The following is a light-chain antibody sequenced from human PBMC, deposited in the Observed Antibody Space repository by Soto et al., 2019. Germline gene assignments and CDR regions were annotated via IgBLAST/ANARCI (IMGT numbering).Light chain of an antibody. Sequence: EIVLAQAPGTLSSSPGGRATLSCRASQSVTSYLAWYQQKPGQAPRLLIYGASSRATGIPDRFSGSGSGTDFTLTISSLEPEDFAVYYCQQRSKWRTFGQGTKVDIK. J-gene: IGKJ1*01. CDR2: GAS. CDR3: QQRSKWRT. V-gene: IGKV3-11*01. CDR1: QSVTSY.